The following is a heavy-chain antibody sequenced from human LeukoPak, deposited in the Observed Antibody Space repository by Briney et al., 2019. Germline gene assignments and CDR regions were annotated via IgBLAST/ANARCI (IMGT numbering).Heavy chain of an antibody. CDR2: TFYTGST. D-gene: IGHD3-22*01. Sequence: SETLSLTCTVSGGSISSYYWSWIRQPPGKGLEWIAYTFYTGSTNYNPSLKSRVTISVDTSKNQFSLKLNSVTAADTAVYFCARFSIYHESSGYYLDYWGQGALVTVSS. J-gene: IGHJ4*02. CDR1: GGSISSYY. V-gene: IGHV4-59*01. CDR3: ARFSIYHESSGYYLDY.